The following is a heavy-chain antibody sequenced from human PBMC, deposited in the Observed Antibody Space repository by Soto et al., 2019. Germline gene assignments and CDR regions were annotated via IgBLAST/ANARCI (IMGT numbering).Heavy chain of an antibody. J-gene: IGHJ4*02. D-gene: IGHD1-26*01. CDR3: ARTIVGTTTAYFDS. CDR2: IIGGYGAA. Sequence: QVQLVQSGAEVRKPGSSVKVSCTASGGRLSNYAISWVRQAPGQGLAWMGGIIGGYGAANAAQKFQGRVTITADESTNAAYMELTSLKSEDTAVYYCARTIVGTTTAYFDSWGQGTLVSVSS. V-gene: IGHV1-69*01. CDR1: GGRLSNYA.